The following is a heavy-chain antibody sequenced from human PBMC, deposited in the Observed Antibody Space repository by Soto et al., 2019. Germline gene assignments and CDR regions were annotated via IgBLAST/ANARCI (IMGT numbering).Heavy chain of an antibody. CDR1: GLTVSGKKY. CDR2: VYDVDGT. V-gene: IGHV3-53*01. J-gene: IGHJ3*01. CDR3: ASWLLQEHAYDV. D-gene: IGHD3-22*01. Sequence: DVQLVESGGGLIQPGGSLRLSCAAFGLTVSGKKYMAWVRQAPGKGLEWVSAVYDVDGTYYADSVKGRFTISRDSSKSIVYLQMNSLRPDDTAIYYWASWLLQEHAYDVWGLGTTVTVSS.